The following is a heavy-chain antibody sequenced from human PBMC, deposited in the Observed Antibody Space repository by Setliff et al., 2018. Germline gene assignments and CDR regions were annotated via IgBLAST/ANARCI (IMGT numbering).Heavy chain of an antibody. J-gene: IGHJ5*02. CDR1: GGSISTTNYF. Sequence: PSETLSLTCTVSGGSISTTNYFWGWIRQPPGGGLEWIGTLYYTGATYYNPSLKSRVTISVDTPNNQFSLKLSSVTAADTAVFYCARGYAARVGFGNWFDPWGQGTLVTVSS. D-gene: IGHD6-6*01. V-gene: IGHV4-39*07. CDR2: LYYTGAT. CDR3: ARGYAARVGFGNWFDP.